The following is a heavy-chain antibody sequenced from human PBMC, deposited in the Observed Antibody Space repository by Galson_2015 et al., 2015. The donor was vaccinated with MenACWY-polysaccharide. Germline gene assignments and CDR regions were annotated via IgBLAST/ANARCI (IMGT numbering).Heavy chain of an antibody. CDR1: GFSFSIYF. CDR3: VRGSSGWKGMDV. D-gene: IGHD6-19*01. CDR2: IKPDASNA. V-gene: IGHV3-74*01. Sequence: SVRLSCAASGFSFSIYFMHWVRQAPGKGWVSLIKPDASNAIYADSVKGRFTVARDNAKNTLYLQLSSLRAEDTGVYYCVRGSSGWKGMDVWGQGTPVTVSS. J-gene: IGHJ6*02.